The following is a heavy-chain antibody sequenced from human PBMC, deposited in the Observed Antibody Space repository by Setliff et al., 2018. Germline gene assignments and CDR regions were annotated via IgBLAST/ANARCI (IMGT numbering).Heavy chain of an antibody. CDR2: ISPYKSDT. Sequence: ASVKVSSKASGYSFINYGITWVRQAPGQGLEWMGWISPYKSDTNYAQKFQGRVTMTTDTSTTTVYMEVASLRSDDTAVYYCVRSSAPQVVLAADFDFWGQGTPVTVSS. J-gene: IGHJ4*02. CDR1: GYSFINYG. V-gene: IGHV1-18*01. D-gene: IGHD6-19*01. CDR3: VRSSAPQVVLAADFDF.